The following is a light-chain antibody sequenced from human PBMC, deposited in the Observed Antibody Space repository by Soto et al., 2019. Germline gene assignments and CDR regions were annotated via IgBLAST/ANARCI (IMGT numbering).Light chain of an antibody. CDR3: QQLNSYPWT. CDR1: QGISSY. CDR2: AAS. V-gene: IGKV1-9*01. Sequence: GDRVTITCRASQGISSYLAWYQQKPGKAPKLLIYAASTLQSGVPSRFSGSGSGTDFTLTISSLQPEDFATYYCQQLNSYPWTFGQGTKVDIK. J-gene: IGKJ1*01.